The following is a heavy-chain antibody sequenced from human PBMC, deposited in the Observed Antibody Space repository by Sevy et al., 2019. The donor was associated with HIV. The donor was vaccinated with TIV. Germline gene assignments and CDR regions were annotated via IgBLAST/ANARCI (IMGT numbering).Heavy chain of an antibody. V-gene: IGHV4-34*01. Sequence: SETLSPTCAVQGGYFRGSYWSSIRPPPGSALRLTGEIHHSGSTNHNPSLTRRVTISVDTSKNQFSLKLSSVTAADTAVYYCATRSPIAAAGTTAFDYWGQGTLVTVSS. CDR2: IHHSGST. CDR1: GGYFRGSY. CDR3: ATRSPIAAAGTTAFDY. J-gene: IGHJ4*02. D-gene: IGHD6-13*01.